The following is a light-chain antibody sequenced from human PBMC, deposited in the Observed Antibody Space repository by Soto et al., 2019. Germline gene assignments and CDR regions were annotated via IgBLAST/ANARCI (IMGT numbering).Light chain of an antibody. CDR3: QHCDYLPI. Sequence: DIQMTQSPSSLSASVGDRVTITCQASHDITSFLNWYQHKPGRAPKLLIYDASILEAGVPTRFSGSGSGTHFTFTSSSLQPEDVATYHCQHCDYLPIFGPGTTVDFK. CDR2: DAS. CDR1: HDITSF. J-gene: IGKJ3*01. V-gene: IGKV1-33*01.